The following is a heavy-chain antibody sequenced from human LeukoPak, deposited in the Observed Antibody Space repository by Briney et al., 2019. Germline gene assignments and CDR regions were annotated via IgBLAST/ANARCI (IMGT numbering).Heavy chain of an antibody. J-gene: IGHJ4*02. CDR2: IKQDGSEK. D-gene: IGHD6-19*01. CDR1: GFXFSSYW. V-gene: IGHV3-7*04. Sequence: GGSLRLSCAASGFXFSSYWMSWVRQAPGKGLEWVANIKQDGSEKYYVDSVKGRFTISRDNAKNSLYLQMNSLRAEDTAVYYCARGRLGSGWSFDYWGQGTLVTVSS. CDR3: ARGRLGSGWSFDY.